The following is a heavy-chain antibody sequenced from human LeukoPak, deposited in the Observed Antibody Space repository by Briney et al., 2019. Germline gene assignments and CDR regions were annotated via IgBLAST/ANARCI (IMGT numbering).Heavy chain of an antibody. J-gene: IGHJ4*02. CDR1: GGSISSGGYY. CDR2: IYYSGST. Sequence: SQTLSLTCTVSGGSISSGGYYWGRIRQHPGKGLEWIGYIYYSGSTYYNPSLKSRVTISVDTSKNQFSLKLSSVTAADTAVYYCARVDIVATSFDYWGQGTLVTVSS. CDR3: ARVDIVATSFDY. V-gene: IGHV4-31*03. D-gene: IGHD5-12*01.